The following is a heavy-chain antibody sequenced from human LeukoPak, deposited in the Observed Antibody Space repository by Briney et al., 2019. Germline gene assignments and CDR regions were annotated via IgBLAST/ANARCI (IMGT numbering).Heavy chain of an antibody. CDR1: GGSISNYY. J-gene: IGHJ3*02. CDR3: ARRNILTEGEAFDI. Sequence: PSESLSLTCTASGGSISNYYWTWIRQPPGKGLEWIGYIYNSRSTNYNPSLRSRVTISVDTSKTQFSLMLNSVTAADTAVYYCARRNILTEGEAFDIWGQGTMVTVSS. D-gene: IGHD3-9*01. V-gene: IGHV4-59*08. CDR2: IYNSRST.